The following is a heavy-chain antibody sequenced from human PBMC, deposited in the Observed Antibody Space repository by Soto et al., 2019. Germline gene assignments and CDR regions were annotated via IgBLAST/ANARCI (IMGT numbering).Heavy chain of an antibody. J-gene: IGHJ4*02. Sequence: QVQLVQSGPEVKKPGASVKVSCKTSGYTFTTYGIAWVRQAPGQGLEWMGWISTSKGNTNYAQKFQRRVTMTTDTSTSTAYMELRSLRSDDTAVYYCATRSPAFDFWGQGTLVTVSS. CDR1: GYTFTTYG. V-gene: IGHV1-18*01. CDR3: ATRSPAFDF. CDR2: ISTSKGNT.